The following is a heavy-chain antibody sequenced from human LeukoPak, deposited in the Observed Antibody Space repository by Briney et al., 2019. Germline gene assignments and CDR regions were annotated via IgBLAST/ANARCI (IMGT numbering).Heavy chain of an antibody. J-gene: IGHJ4*02. CDR3: ARGHSSSWMSEIDY. D-gene: IGHD6-13*01. CDR2: ITRSSYI. V-gene: IGHV3-21*01. CDR1: GFTFSSYG. Sequence: GGSLRLSCAASGFTFSSYGMSWVRQAPGKGLEWLSSITRSSYIYYADSVKGRFTISRDNAKNSLYLQMNSLRAEDTAVYYCARGHSSSWMSEIDYWGQGTLVTVSS.